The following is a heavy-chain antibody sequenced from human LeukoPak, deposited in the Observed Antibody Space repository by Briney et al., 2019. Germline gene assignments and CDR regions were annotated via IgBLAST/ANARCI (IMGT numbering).Heavy chain of an antibody. Sequence: ASVKVSCKASGYTFTGYYMHWVRQAPGQGLEWMGWISAYNGNTNYAQKLQGRVTMTTDTSTSTAYMELRSLRSDDTAVYYCARGPDMGYFDYWGQGTLVTVSS. V-gene: IGHV1-18*04. CDR2: ISAYNGNT. CDR3: ARGPDMGYFDY. J-gene: IGHJ4*02. D-gene: IGHD3-9*01. CDR1: GYTFTGYY.